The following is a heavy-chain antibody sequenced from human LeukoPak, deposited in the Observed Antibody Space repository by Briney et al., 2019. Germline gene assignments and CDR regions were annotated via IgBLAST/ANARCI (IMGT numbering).Heavy chain of an antibody. J-gene: IGHJ4*02. Sequence: GGSLRLSCAASGFTFSNSWMHWVRQAPGRGLVRVSRINSDGSSTGYADSVKDRFTISRDNAKNTLYLQTNSLRAEDTAVYYCARARSYGDYVYWGQGTLVTVSS. D-gene: IGHD4-17*01. CDR2: INSDGSST. V-gene: IGHV3-74*01. CDR3: ARARSYGDYVY. CDR1: GFTFSNSW.